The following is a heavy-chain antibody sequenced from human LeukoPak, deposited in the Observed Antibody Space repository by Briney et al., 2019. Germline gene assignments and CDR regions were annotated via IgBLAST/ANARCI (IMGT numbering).Heavy chain of an antibody. V-gene: IGHV7-4-1*02. D-gene: IGHD3-9*01. J-gene: IGHJ5*02. Sequence: GASVKVSCKASGYTFTRYGMNWVRQAPGQGLEWMGWINTNTGNPIYAQDFTGRFVFSLDTSVTTAYLQINSLTTADTAVYYCAVTYYDVLTGPYNWFDPWGQGTLVTVSS. CDR2: INTNTGNP. CDR3: AVTYYDVLTGPYNWFDP. CDR1: GYTFTRYG.